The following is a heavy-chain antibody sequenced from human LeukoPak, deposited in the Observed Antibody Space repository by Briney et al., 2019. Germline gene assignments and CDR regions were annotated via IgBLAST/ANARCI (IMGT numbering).Heavy chain of an antibody. J-gene: IGHJ4*02. V-gene: IGHV3-7*01. CDR3: ATEVWYRFDY. CDR1: VFTFNSDW. CDR2: INPDGSIG. Sequence: GGSLRPSCAASVFTFNSDWMSWVRQAPGKGLECVAKINPDGSIGQYVDSVKGRFTISRDNSKKSLYLQMNSLRVEDTAVYYCATEVWYRFDYWGQGTLVTVSP. D-gene: IGHD2-15*01.